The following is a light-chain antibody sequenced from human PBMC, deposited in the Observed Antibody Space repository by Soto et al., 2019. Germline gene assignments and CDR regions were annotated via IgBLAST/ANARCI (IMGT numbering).Light chain of an antibody. CDR1: QTVSSNY. J-gene: IGKJ5*01. Sequence: VVLTQSPGTLSLSPGETATLSCRASQTVSSNYLAWYQQKPGQAPRLLIYGASSRATGIPDRFSGSGSGTDFTLTISSLEPEDFAVFYCQQYVTSPLTFGLGTRLEIK. CDR2: GAS. V-gene: IGKV3-20*01. CDR3: QQYVTSPLT.